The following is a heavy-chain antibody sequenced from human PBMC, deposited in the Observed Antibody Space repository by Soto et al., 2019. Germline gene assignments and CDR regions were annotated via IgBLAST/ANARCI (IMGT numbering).Heavy chain of an antibody. V-gene: IGHV1-69*01. J-gene: IGHJ6*02. CDR1: GGSLKNYA. CDR2: IIPMLGTR. Sequence: QVLLVQSGAEVKTPGSSVKVSCRASGGSLKNYAVSWVRQAPGKGLEWMGGIIPMLGTRTYAQRFQGRVTITADESARTAHMELRSLRSEDTAVYYCARGFCSSITCRTLLPYHYYGMDVWGQGTTVTVSS. CDR3: ARGFCSSITCRTLLPYHYYGMDV. D-gene: IGHD2-2*01.